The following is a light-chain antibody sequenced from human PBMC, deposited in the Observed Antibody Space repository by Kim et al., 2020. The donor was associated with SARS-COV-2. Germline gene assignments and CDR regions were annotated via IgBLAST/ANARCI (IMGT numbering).Light chain of an antibody. CDR1: QGIRRD. CDR3: LQDYNYPYT. CDR2: ATS. V-gene: IGKV1-6*01. J-gene: IGKJ2*01. Sequence: SASVGDSVTITCRASQGIRRDLGWYQQKPARAPKLLIFATSDLHSGVPSRFSGSASGTEFTLTITNLQPEDFATYYCLQDYNYPYTFGQGTKLEI.